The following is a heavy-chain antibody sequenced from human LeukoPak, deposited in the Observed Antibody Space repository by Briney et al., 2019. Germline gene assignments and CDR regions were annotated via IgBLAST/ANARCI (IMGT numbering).Heavy chain of an antibody. CDR2: IYPGDSDT. V-gene: IGHV5-51*01. D-gene: IGHD6-6*01. J-gene: IGHJ4*02. CDR3: ARAKYSSSSRPSTGFDY. Sequence: GESLKISCKGSGYSFTSYWIGWVRQMPGKGLEWMGIIYPGDSDTRYSPSFQGQVTISADKSISTAYLQWSSLKASDTAMYYCARAKYSSSSRPSTGFDYWGQGTLVTVSS. CDR1: GYSFTSYW.